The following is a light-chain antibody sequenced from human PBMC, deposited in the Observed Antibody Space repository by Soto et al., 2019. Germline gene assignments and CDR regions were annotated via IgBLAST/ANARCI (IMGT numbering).Light chain of an antibody. CDR3: QHYNSYSEA. CDR2: DAS. CDR1: QGISSY. V-gene: IGKV1-9*01. J-gene: IGKJ1*01. Sequence: DTQLTQSPSFLSASVVDRVTITGLASQGISSYLAWYQQKPGKAPKLLIYDASSLESGVPSRFSGSGSGTEFTLTISSPQPDDFATYYCQHYNSYSEAFGQGTKVDIK.